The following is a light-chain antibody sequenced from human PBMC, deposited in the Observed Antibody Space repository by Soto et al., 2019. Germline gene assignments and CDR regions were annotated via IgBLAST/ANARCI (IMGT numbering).Light chain of an antibody. Sequence: QSVLTQPPSMSGAPGQRVTISCTGSSSNIGAGYDVHWYQQLPGTVPKLLIYGNSNRPSGVPDRFSGSKSGTSASLAITGLQAEDEADYYCQSYDSNLSVVFGGGTKVTVL. CDR3: QSYDSNLSVV. J-gene: IGLJ2*01. CDR1: SSNIGAGYD. V-gene: IGLV1-40*01. CDR2: GNS.